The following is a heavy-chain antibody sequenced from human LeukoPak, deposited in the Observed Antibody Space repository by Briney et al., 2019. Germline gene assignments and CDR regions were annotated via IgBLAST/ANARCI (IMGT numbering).Heavy chain of an antibody. J-gene: IGHJ6*02. CDR3: AKGLDGILTGYRNYYYYGMDV. CDR2: ISGSGGST. CDR1: GFTFSSYA. D-gene: IGHD3-9*01. Sequence: HPGGSLRLSCAASGFTFSSYAMSWVRQAPGKGLEWVSAISGSGGSTYYADSVKGRFTISRDNSKNTLYLQMNSLRAEDTAVYYCAKGLDGILTGYRNYYYYGMDVWGQGTTDTVSS. V-gene: IGHV3-23*01.